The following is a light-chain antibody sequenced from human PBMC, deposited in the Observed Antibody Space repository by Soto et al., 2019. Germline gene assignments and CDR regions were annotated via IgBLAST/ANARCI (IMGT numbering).Light chain of an antibody. CDR2: DAS. J-gene: IGKJ4*01. CDR1: QDISNY. Sequence: DIQMTQSPSSLSASVGDRVTITCQASQDISNYLNWYQQKPGKAPKLLIYDASNLETGVPSRFSGSGSGTEFTLTISSVQPDDFATYYCQQYKSYPLTFGGGTKVDSK. V-gene: IGKV1-33*01. CDR3: QQYKSYPLT.